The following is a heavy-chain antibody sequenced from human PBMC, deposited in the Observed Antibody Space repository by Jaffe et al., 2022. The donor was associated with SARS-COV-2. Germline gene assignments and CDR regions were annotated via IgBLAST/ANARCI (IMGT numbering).Heavy chain of an antibody. CDR2: IKQDGSEK. CDR3: ARELGYCSSTSCPYYYYYGMDV. J-gene: IGHJ6*02. Sequence: EVQLVESGGGLVQPGGSLRLSCAASGFTFSSYWMSWVRQAPGKGLEWVANIKQDGSEKYYVDSVKGRFTISRDNAKNSLYLQMNSLRAEDTAVYYCARELGYCSSTSCPYYYYYGMDVWGQGTTVTVSS. CDR1: GFTFSSYW. D-gene: IGHD2-2*01. V-gene: IGHV3-7*03.